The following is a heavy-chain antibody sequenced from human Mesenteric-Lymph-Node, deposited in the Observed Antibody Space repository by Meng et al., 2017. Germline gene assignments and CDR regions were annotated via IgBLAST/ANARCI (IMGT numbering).Heavy chain of an antibody. CDR3: AREGYRVRSSWYYFDY. CDR2: ISRSGDSI. CDR1: GFTFTSYS. J-gene: IGHJ4*02. Sequence: GESLKISCAASGFTFTSYSMNWIRQAPGKGLEWVSSISRSGDSIYYADSVKGRFTISRDNAKNSLYLQMNSLGAEDTAVYYCAREGYRVRSSWYYFDYWGQGTLVTVSS. D-gene: IGHD6-13*01. V-gene: IGHV3-48*04.